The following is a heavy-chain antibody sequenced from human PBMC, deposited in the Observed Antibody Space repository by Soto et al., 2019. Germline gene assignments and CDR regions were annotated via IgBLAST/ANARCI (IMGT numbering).Heavy chain of an antibody. D-gene: IGHD5-18*01. CDR2: VSGGGSST. Sequence: PGGSLRLSCAASGFTFNSYDMSWVRQAPGKGLEWVSAVSGGGSSTYYADSVKGRFTISRDNSRNTVTLLMSSLRADDTAVYYCAKGRIRGYSYGVFDFWGQGTLVTVSS. J-gene: IGHJ4*02. CDR3: AKGRIRGYSYGVFDF. CDR1: GFTFNSYD. V-gene: IGHV3-23*01.